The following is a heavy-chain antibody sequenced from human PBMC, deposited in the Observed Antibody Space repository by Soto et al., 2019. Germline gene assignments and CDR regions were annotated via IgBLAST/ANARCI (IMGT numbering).Heavy chain of an antibody. V-gene: IGHV5-10-1*01. J-gene: IGHJ4*02. CDR1: GYSFTSYW. D-gene: IGHD3-22*01. CDR2: IDPSDSYT. CDR3: ARQIYDSDSGPNFQYYFDS. Sequence: SLKISCKGSGYSFTSYWISWVRQMPGKGLEWMGRIDPSDSYTNYSPSFQGHVTISADKSISTAYLQWSSLRASDTAMYYCARQIYDSDSGPNFQYYFDSWGQGTLVTVSS.